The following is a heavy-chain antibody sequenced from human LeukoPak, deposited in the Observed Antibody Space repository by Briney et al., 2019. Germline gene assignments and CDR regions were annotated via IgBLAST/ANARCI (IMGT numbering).Heavy chain of an antibody. CDR2: IYSGGST. D-gene: IGHD6-13*01. CDR3: AREYSSSWYSGIDI. J-gene: IGHJ3*02. Sequence: GGSLRLSCAASGFTFSSYSMNWVRQAPGKGLEWVSVIYSGGSTYYADSVKGRFTISRDNSKNTLYLQMNSLRAEDTAVHYCAREYSSSWYSGIDIWGQGTMVTVSS. V-gene: IGHV3-66*01. CDR1: GFTFSSYS.